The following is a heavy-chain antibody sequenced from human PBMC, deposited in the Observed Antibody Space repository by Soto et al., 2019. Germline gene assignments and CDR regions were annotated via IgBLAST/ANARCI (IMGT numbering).Heavy chain of an antibody. D-gene: IGHD6-19*01. V-gene: IGHV2-5*02. CDR3: ARRQAVAGPLEY. Sequence: QITLKESGPTLVKPTQTLTLTCTFSGFSLSTSGVGVGWIRQPPGKALEWLGLIYWDDDKRYSPSLKNRVTITKDTSKNQVVLTMTNMDPVDTATYYCARRQAVAGPLEYWGQGTLVTVSS. CDR2: IYWDDDK. J-gene: IGHJ4*02. CDR1: GFSLSTSGVG.